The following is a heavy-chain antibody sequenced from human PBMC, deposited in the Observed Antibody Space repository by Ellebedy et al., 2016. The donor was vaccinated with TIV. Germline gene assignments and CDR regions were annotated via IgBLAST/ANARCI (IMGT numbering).Heavy chain of an antibody. CDR1: GGSISSSSYY. D-gene: IGHD3-10*01. J-gene: IGHJ2*01. CDR2: IYYSGST. CDR3: ARHMYYYGPDWYFDL. V-gene: IGHV4-39*01. Sequence: SETLSLTXTVSGGSISSSSYYWGWIRQPPGKGLEWIGSIYYSGSTYYNPSLKSRVTISVDTSKNQFSLKLSSVTAADTAVYYCARHMYYYGPDWYFDLWGRGTLVTVSS.